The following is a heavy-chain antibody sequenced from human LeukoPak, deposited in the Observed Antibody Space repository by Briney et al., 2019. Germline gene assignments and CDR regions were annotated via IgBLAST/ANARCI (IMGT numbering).Heavy chain of an antibody. CDR1: GFTFSSYG. Sequence: PGRSLRLSCAASGFTFSSYGMHWVRQAPGKGLEWVAVISYDGSNKYYADSVKGRFTIPRDNSKNTLYLQMNSLRAEDTAVYYCAKDANPGYSSSWFDYWGQGTLVTVSS. D-gene: IGHD6-13*01. CDR3: AKDANPGYSSSWFDY. CDR2: ISYDGSNK. V-gene: IGHV3-30*18. J-gene: IGHJ4*02.